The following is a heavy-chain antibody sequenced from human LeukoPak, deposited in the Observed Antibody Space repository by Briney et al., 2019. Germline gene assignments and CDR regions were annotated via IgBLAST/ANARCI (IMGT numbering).Heavy chain of an antibody. CDR1: GFTFSSYS. J-gene: IGHJ4*02. CDR3: ARDHDVGAIDFDY. Sequence: GGSLRLSCAASGFTFSSYSMNWVRQAPGKGLEWVSYISSSSSTIYYADSVKGRFTISRDNAKNSLYLQMNSLRAEDTAVYYCARDHDVGAIDFDYWGQGTLVTVSS. D-gene: IGHD5-12*01. CDR2: ISSSSSTI. V-gene: IGHV3-48*04.